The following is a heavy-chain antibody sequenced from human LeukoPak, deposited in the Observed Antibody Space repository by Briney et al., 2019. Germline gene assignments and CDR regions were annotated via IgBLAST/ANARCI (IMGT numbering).Heavy chain of an antibody. J-gene: IGHJ3*02. CDR1: GYSISSGHY. Sequence: PSETLSLTCAVSGYSISSGHYWGWIRQPPGKGLEWSGSMYHSGSTYFNPSLKSRVTISVDTSKNQFSLTLSSVTAADTAVYFCARVSGSGTALDAFDIWGQGTMVIVSS. CDR3: ARVSGSGTALDAFDI. V-gene: IGHV4-38-2*01. CDR2: MYHSGST. D-gene: IGHD1-1*01.